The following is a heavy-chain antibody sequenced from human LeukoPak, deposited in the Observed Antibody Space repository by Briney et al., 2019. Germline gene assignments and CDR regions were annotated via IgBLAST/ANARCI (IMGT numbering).Heavy chain of an antibody. J-gene: IGHJ4*02. D-gene: IGHD2-15*01. V-gene: IGHV3-30*02. CDR3: ARLGYCDSGNCFSARPFDR. Sequence: GGSLRLSCAASGFMFNTYAMHWVRQAPGKGLEWVAFIQYDGSIQYYADSVKGRFTISRDNSKDSLYLEVSSLRPEDTAVYYWARLGYCDSGNCFSARPFDRWGQGTPVTVSS. CDR2: IQYDGSIQ. CDR1: GFMFNTYA.